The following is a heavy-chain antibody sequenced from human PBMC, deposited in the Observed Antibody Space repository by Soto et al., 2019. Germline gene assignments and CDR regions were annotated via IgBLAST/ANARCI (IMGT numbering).Heavy chain of an antibody. J-gene: IGHJ4*02. V-gene: IGHV3-7*04. Sequence: EVQLVESGGGLVQPGGSLRLSCAASGFTFSSHWMRWVRQAPGRGLEWVASIKPDGSERHYVDSVEGRFTISRDNAKNSLFLQMESLRAEDSAVYYCGKETDWSIDFWGQGTLVTVSS. CDR2: IKPDGSER. CDR1: GFTFSSHW. CDR3: GKETDWSIDF. D-gene: IGHD1-1*01.